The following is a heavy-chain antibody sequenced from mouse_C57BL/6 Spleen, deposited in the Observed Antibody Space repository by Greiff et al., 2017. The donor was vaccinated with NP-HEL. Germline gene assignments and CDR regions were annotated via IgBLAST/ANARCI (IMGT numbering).Heavy chain of an antibody. CDR1: GFTFSSYA. CDR3: ARVTTVVAKDYYFDY. V-gene: IGHV5-4*03. J-gene: IGHJ2*01. Sequence: VKLVESGGGLVKPGGSLKLSCAASGFTFSSYAMSWVRQTPEKRLEWVATISDGGSYTYYPDNVKGRFTISRDNAKNNLYLQMSHLKSEDTAMYYCARVTTVVAKDYYFDYWGQGTTLTVSS. CDR2: ISDGGSYT. D-gene: IGHD1-1*01.